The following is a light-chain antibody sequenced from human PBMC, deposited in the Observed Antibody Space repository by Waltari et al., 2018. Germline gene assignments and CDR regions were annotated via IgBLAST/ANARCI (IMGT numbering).Light chain of an antibody. CDR3: VLYMGSVV. Sequence: QTVVTHEPSFSVSPGGTVTLTCGLSSGSVSTRYYPSWYQQTPGQAPRTLIYSTNTRSSGVPDRFSGSILGNKAALTITGAQADDESDYYCVLYMGSVVFGGGTKLTVL. V-gene: IGLV8-61*01. CDR1: SGSVSTRYY. CDR2: STN. J-gene: IGLJ2*01.